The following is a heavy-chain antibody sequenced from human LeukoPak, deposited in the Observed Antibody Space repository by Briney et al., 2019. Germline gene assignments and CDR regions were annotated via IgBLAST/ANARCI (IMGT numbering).Heavy chain of an antibody. CDR3: ASGIIAAAGTGGDY. D-gene: IGHD6-13*01. CDR2: MNPNGGNT. J-gene: IGHJ4*02. V-gene: IGHV1-8*01. CDR1: GYTFITYG. Sequence: ASVKVSCKASGYTFITYGINWVRQAPGQGLEWMGWMNPNGGNTGYAQKFQGRVTMTRNTSISTAYMELSSLRSEDTAVYYCASGIIAAAGTGGDYWGQGTLVTVSS.